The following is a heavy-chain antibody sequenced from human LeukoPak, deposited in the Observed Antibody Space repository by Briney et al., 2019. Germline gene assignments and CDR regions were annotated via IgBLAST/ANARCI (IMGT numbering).Heavy chain of an antibody. Sequence: SETLSLTCTVSGGSISSYYWSWIRQPPGEGLEWIGYIYYSGSTNYNPSLKSRVTISVDTSKNQFSLKLSSVTAADTAVYYCARAVVPSYDFWSGYYGGWFDPWGQGTLVTVSS. V-gene: IGHV4-59*01. J-gene: IGHJ5*02. CDR3: ARAVVPSYDFWSGYYGGWFDP. CDR1: GGSISSYY. D-gene: IGHD3-3*01. CDR2: IYYSGST.